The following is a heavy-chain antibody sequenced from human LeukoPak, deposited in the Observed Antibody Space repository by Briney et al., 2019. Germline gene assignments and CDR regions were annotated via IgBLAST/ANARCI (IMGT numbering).Heavy chain of an antibody. CDR3: ASFPHGPLSHFDY. CDR1: GGSISSSSYY. Sequence: PSETLSLTCTVPGGSISSSSYYSGWIRQPPRKGLEWIGSIYYSGSTYYNPSFKSRVTISVDTSKNQFSLKLSSVTAADTAVYYCASFPHGPLSHFDYWGQGTLVTVSS. J-gene: IGHJ4*02. V-gene: IGHV4-39*01. CDR2: IYYSGST.